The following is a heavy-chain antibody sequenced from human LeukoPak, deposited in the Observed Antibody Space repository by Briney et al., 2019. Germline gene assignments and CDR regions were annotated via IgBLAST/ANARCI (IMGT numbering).Heavy chain of an antibody. Sequence: GASVKVSCKASGYTFTNFDINLVRQATGQGIEWMAWMNPNNGNTGNAQKFQGRVTITWDSSISTAYMELSSLRSEDTAVYYCARVAYSNSYAFWGQGILVTVSS. J-gene: IGHJ1*01. V-gene: IGHV1-8*03. CDR1: GYTFTNFD. CDR3: ARVAYSNSYAF. CDR2: MNPNNGNT. D-gene: IGHD4-11*01.